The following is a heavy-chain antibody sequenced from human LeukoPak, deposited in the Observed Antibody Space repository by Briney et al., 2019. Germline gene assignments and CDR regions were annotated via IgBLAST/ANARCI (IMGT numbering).Heavy chain of an antibody. CDR1: GGSISGTNW. Sequence: SGTLSLTCGVSGGSISGTNWWGWVRQPPGQGLEWIGEISLAGQTNYNPSLNGRVTMSLDKSSNQLSLHLTSVTAADTATYYCSRESGPFCPWGQGTLVIVSS. CDR3: SRESGPFCP. D-gene: IGHD1-26*01. J-gene: IGHJ5*02. V-gene: IGHV4-4*02. CDR2: ISLAGQT.